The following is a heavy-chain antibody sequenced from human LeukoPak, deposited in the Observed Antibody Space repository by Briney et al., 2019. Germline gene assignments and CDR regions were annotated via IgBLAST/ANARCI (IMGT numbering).Heavy chain of an antibody. J-gene: IGHJ6*03. V-gene: IGHV1-2*02. Sequence: ASVKVSCKASGYTFTSYDINWVRQATGQGLEWMGWMNPNSGGTNYAQKFQGRVTMTRDTSISTAYMELSRLRSDDTAVYYCARQLLSSDNYYYYYYMDVWGKGTTVTISS. D-gene: IGHD2-2*01. CDR2: MNPNSGGT. CDR3: ARQLLSSDNYYYYYYMDV. CDR1: GYTFTSYD.